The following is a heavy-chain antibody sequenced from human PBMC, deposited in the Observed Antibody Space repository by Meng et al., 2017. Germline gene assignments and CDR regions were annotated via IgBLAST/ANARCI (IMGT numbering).Heavy chain of an antibody. V-gene: IGHV4-31*03. J-gene: IGHJ5*02. CDR2: IYYSGST. CDR1: GGSISSGGYY. D-gene: IGHD3-10*01. CDR3: VTAPITMVRGVIITKWFDP. Sequence: QRPLPVSAPGLVTPSQTLSRTATVSGGSISSGGYYWSWIRKHPGKGLEWIGYIYYSGSTYYNPSLKSRVTISVDTSKNQFSLKLSSVTAADTAVYYCVTAPITMVRGVIITKWFDPWGQGTLVTVSS.